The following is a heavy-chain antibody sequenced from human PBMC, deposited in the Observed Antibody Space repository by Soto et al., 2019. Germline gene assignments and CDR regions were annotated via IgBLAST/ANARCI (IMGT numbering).Heavy chain of an antibody. D-gene: IGHD3-10*01. CDR1: GFTFSSYA. Sequence: GSLRLSCAASGFTFSSYAMHWVRQAPGKGLEWVAVISYDGSNKYYADSVKGRFTISRDNSKNTLYLQMNSLRAEDTAVYYCASWGVISPWGQGTLVTVSS. CDR3: ASWGVISP. V-gene: IGHV3-30-3*01. CDR2: ISYDGSNK. J-gene: IGHJ5*02.